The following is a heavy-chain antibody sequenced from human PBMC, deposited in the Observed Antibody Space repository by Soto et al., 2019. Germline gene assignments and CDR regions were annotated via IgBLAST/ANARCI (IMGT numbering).Heavy chain of an antibody. CDR1: GGSISSYY. Sequence: SETLSLTCTVSGGSISSYYWSWIRQPPGKGLEWIGYIYYSGSTNYNPSLKSRVTISVDTSKNQFSLKLSSVTAADTAVYYCASRIQLWFYAFDIWGQGTMVTVSS. V-gene: IGHV4-59*01. D-gene: IGHD5-18*01. J-gene: IGHJ3*02. CDR2: IYYSGST. CDR3: ASRIQLWFYAFDI.